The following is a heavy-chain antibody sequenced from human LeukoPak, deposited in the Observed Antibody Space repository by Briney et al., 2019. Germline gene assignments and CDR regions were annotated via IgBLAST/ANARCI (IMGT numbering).Heavy chain of an antibody. CDR2: IYYSGST. J-gene: IGHJ4*02. V-gene: IGHV4-30-4*01. D-gene: IGHD3-22*01. CDR1: GGSISSGDYY. Sequence: PSETLSLTCTVSGGSISSGDYYWSWIRQPPGKGLEWIGYIYYSGSTYYNPSLKSRVTISVDTSKYQFSLKLSSVTAADTAVYYCARVLHYYDSSGYHDYWGQGTLVTVSS. CDR3: ARVLHYYDSSGYHDY.